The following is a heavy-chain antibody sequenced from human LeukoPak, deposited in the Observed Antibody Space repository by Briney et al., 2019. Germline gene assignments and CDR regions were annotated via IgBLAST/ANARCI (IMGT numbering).Heavy chain of an antibody. CDR2: INTNTGNP. Sequence: ASVKVSCKASGYTFTSYYMHWVRQAPGQGLEWMGWINTNTGNPTYAQGFTGRFVFSLDTSVSTAYLQISSLKAEDTAVYYCATTRSPGIAVAYAFDIWGQGTMVTVSS. CDR3: ATTRSPGIAVAYAFDI. V-gene: IGHV7-4-1*02. D-gene: IGHD6-19*01. J-gene: IGHJ3*02. CDR1: GYTFTSYY.